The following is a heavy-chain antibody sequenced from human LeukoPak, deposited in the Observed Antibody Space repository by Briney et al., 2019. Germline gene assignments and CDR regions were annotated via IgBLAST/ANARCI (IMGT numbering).Heavy chain of an antibody. D-gene: IGHD3-10*01. CDR3: AKDVWRTMVQATGTFDY. Sequence: GGSLRLSCAASGFTFSDYYMTWIRQAPGKGLEWVSAISGSGGSTYYADSVKGRFTISRDNSKNTLYPQMNSLRAEDTAVYYCAKDVWRTMVQATGTFDYWGQGTLVTVSS. CDR2: ISGSGGST. V-gene: IGHV3-23*01. J-gene: IGHJ4*02. CDR1: GFTFSDYY.